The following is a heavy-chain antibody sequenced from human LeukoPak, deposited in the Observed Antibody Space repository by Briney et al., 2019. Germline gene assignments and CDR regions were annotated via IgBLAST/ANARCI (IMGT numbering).Heavy chain of an antibody. CDR2: ISGDGGST. Sequence: GGSLRLSCAASGFTFDDYAMHWVRQAPGKGLEWVSLISGDGGSTYYADSVKGRFTISRDNSKNSLYLQMNSLRTEDTALYNCAKVPLCEAGDALFDYWGQGTLVTVSS. J-gene: IGHJ4*02. V-gene: IGHV3-43*02. CDR3: AKVPLCEAGDALFDY. CDR1: GFTFDDYA. D-gene: IGHD2-21*02.